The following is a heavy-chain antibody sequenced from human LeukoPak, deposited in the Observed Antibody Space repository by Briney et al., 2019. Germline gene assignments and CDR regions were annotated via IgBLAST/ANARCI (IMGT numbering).Heavy chain of an antibody. D-gene: IGHD3-22*01. V-gene: IGHV3-53*01. Sequence: GGSLRLSCAASGFTVSSNHMSWVRQAPGKGLEWVSVIYSGGRTYYSDSVKGRFTISRDNSKNTLYLQMKSLRAEDTAVYYCARGPYYFVSSGYYQPFHYWGQGTLVTVSS. CDR3: ARGPYYFVSSGYYQPFHY. CDR1: GFTVSSNH. CDR2: IYSGGRT. J-gene: IGHJ4*02.